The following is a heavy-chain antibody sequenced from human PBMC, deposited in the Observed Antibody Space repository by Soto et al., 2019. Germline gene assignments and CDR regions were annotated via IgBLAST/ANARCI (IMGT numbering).Heavy chain of an antibody. Sequence: QVQLVQSGAEVKKPGASVKVSCKASGYTFTSYGISWVRQAPGQGLEWMGWISAYNGNTNYAQKLQGRVTMTTDTSTSTAYMELRILRSDDTAVHYCARAKGYSGYDYDYIWGSYRFPYFDYWGQGTLVTVSS. CDR2: ISAYNGNT. CDR3: ARAKGYSGYDYDYIWGSYRFPYFDY. D-gene: IGHD3-16*02. J-gene: IGHJ4*02. V-gene: IGHV1-18*01. CDR1: GYTFTSYG.